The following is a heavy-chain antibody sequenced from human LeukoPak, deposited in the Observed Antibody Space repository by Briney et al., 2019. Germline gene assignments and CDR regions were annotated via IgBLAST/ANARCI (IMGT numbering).Heavy chain of an antibody. CDR2: IWYDGSNK. Sequence: GRSLRLSCAASGSTFSSYGMHWVRQAPGKGLEWVAVIWYDGSNKYYADSVKGRFTISRDNSKNTLYLQMNSLRAEDTAVYYCARDTAAAGPQIDYWGQGTLVTVSS. J-gene: IGHJ4*02. V-gene: IGHV3-33*01. D-gene: IGHD6-13*01. CDR3: ARDTAAAGPQIDY. CDR1: GSTFSSYG.